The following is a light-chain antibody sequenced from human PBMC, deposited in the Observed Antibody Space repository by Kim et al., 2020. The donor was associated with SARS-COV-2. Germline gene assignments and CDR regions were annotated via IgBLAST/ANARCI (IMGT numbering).Light chain of an antibody. CDR3: QQNGYSPYT. CDR1: QSVSSTY. CDR2: HAS. V-gene: IGKV3-20*01. Sequence: LSPGERATLSCRASQSVSSTYLAWYQQKPGQAPRLLIYHASSRATGIPDRFSGSGSGTDFTLTISRLEPEDFAVYYCQQNGYSPYTFGQGTKLEI. J-gene: IGKJ2*01.